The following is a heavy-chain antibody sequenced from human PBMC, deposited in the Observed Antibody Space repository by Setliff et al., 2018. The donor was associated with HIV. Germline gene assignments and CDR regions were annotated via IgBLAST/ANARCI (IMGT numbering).Heavy chain of an antibody. CDR2: INHSGST. V-gene: IGHV4-34*09. Sequence: SETLSLTCAVYGGSFSDHYWSWIRQPPGKGLEWIGEINHSGSTNYNSSLKSRVTISVDTSKNQFSLKLSSVTAADTAVYYCARERVTGNYYYYYMDVWGKGTTVTVSS. D-gene: IGHD1-20*01. J-gene: IGHJ6*03. CDR1: GGSFSDHY. CDR3: ARERVTGNYYYYYMDV.